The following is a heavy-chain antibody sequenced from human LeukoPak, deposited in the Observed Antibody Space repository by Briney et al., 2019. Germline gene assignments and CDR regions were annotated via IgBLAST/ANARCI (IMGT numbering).Heavy chain of an antibody. CDR1: GFTFNTYW. V-gene: IGHV3-23*01. Sequence: PGGSLRLSCAASGFTFNTYWMTWVRQAPGKGLEWVSTITGSGDTTFYADSVKGRFTISRDNSKNTLFLQINSLTVEDTAFYYCAKDSYYDGTGYFDCWGQGILVTVSS. D-gene: IGHD3-22*01. CDR2: ITGSGDTT. CDR3: AKDSYYDGTGYFDC. J-gene: IGHJ4*02.